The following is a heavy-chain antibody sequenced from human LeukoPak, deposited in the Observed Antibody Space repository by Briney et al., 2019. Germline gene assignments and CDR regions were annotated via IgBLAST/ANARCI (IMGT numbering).Heavy chain of an antibody. CDR1: GGSISSYY. D-gene: IGHD3-3*01. J-gene: IGHJ5*02. CDR3: ARDQRAHDFWSGYAYNWFDP. V-gene: IGHV4-59*01. Sequence: SETLSLTCTVSGGSISSYYWSWIRQPPGKGLEWIGYIYYSGSTNYNPSLKSRVTISVDTSKNQFSLKLSSVTAADTAVYYCARDQRAHDFWSGYAYNWFDPWGQGTPVTVSS. CDR2: IYYSGST.